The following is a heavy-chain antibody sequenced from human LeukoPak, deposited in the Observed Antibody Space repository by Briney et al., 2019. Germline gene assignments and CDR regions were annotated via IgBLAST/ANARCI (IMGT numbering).Heavy chain of an antibody. V-gene: IGHV3-21*01. CDR1: GFTFSSYS. J-gene: IGHJ5*02. D-gene: IGHD5-18*01. CDR3: ARDLGYPNWFDP. Sequence: GGSLRLSCAASGFTFSSYSMNWVRQAPGKGLEWVSSISSSSSYIYCADSVKGRFTISRDNAKNSLYLQMNSLRAEDTAVYYCARDLGYPNWFDPWGQGTLVTVSS. CDR2: ISSSSSYI.